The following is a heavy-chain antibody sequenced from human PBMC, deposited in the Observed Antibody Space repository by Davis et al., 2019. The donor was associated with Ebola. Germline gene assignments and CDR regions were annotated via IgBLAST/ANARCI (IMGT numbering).Heavy chain of an antibody. CDR1: GFTFSRYW. J-gene: IGHJ4*02. CDR3: ARFLGKVVQGGWNDY. V-gene: IGHV3-74*01. Sequence: PGGSLRLSCLASGFTFSRYWMHWVRQAPGQGLVWVSRITSEGSSTSYADSVKGRFIISRDNAKNSLYLQMNSLRAEDTAVYYCARFLGKVVQGGWNDYWGQGTLVTVSS. D-gene: IGHD3-10*01. CDR2: ITSEGSST.